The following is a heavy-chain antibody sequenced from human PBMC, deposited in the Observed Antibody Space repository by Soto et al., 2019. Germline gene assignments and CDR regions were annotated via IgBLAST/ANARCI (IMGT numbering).Heavy chain of an antibody. D-gene: IGHD3-16*01. J-gene: IGHJ5*02. CDR1: GGSVSSGSYY. CDR2: IYYSGSA. Sequence: KPSETLSLTCTVSGGSVSSGSYYWSWIRQPPGKGLEWIGYIYYSGSANYNPSLKSRVTISVDTSKNQFSLKLSSVTAADTAVYYCAATQRGSDPRGWWFDPWGQGTLVTVSS. CDR3: AATQRGSDPRGWWFDP. V-gene: IGHV4-61*01.